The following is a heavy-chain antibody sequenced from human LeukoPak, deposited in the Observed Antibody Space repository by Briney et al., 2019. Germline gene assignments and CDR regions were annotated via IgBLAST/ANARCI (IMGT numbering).Heavy chain of an antibody. D-gene: IGHD1-26*01. V-gene: IGHV1-69*04. Sequence: SVKVSCKASGGTFSSYAISWVRQAPGQGLEWMGRIIPILGIANYAQKFQGRVTITADKSTSTAYMELSSLRSEDTAVYYCARGEAEVGANDYWGQGALVTVSS. CDR2: IIPILGIA. CDR3: ARGEAEVGANDY. J-gene: IGHJ4*02. CDR1: GGTFSSYA.